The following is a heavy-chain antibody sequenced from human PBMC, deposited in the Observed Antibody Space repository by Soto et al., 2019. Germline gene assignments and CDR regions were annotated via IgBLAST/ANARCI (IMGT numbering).Heavy chain of an antibody. J-gene: IGHJ4*02. CDR3: AKEYILTGYLPPQINYFDY. D-gene: IGHD3-9*01. CDR2: IYHSGST. CDR1: GGSISSGGYS. Sequence: SETLSLTCAVSGGSISSGGYSWSWIRQPPGKGLEWIGYIYHSGSTYYNPSLKSRVTISRDNSKNTLYLQMNSLRAEDTAVYYCAKEYILTGYLPPQINYFDYWRQGTLVTVSS. V-gene: IGHV4-30-2*01.